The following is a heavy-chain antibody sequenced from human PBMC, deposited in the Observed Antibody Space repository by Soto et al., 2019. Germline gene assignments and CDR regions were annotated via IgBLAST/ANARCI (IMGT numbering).Heavy chain of an antibody. CDR2: ISAYNGNT. CDR1: GYTFSNYG. CDR3: AREGYYSGSGTYSPPRYYGMDV. D-gene: IGHD3-10*01. Sequence: QVQLVQSGAEVRKPGASVKVSCKASGYTFSNYGLIWVRQAPGQGLEWMGWISAYNGNTHYAQKFQGRLIMTTDTATRIASVEWRGLTSDDTAVYFCAREGYYSGSGTYSPPRYYGMDVWGQGTTVTVSS. V-gene: IGHV1-18*01. J-gene: IGHJ6*02.